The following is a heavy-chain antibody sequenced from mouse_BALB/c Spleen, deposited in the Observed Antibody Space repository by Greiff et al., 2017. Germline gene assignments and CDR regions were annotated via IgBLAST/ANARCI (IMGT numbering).Heavy chain of an antibody. CDR2: IWAGGST. CDR1: GFSLTSYG. V-gene: IGHV2-9*02. CDR3: ARDDSPYAMDY. Sequence: VKLQESGPGLVAPSQSLSITCTVSGFSLTSYGVHWVRQPPGKGLEWLGVIWAGGSTNYNSALMSRLSISKDNSKSQVFLKMNSLQTDDTAMYYCARDDSPYAMDYWGQGTSVTVSS. J-gene: IGHJ4*01. D-gene: IGHD2-13*01.